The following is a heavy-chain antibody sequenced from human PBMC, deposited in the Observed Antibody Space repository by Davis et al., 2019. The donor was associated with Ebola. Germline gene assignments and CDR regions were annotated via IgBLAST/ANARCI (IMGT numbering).Heavy chain of an antibody. V-gene: IGHV1-18*01. Sequence: ASVTVSCKASGYTFTSYGISWVRQAPGQGLEWMGWINPHNGNTNYAQNVQGRVIMTSDTATTTAYMELSSLRSEDTAVYYCARDDPYSSGWYCFDYWDQGTLVTVSS. CDR3: ARDDPYSSGWYCFDY. CDR1: GYTFTSYG. J-gene: IGHJ4*02. D-gene: IGHD6-19*01. CDR2: INPHNGNT.